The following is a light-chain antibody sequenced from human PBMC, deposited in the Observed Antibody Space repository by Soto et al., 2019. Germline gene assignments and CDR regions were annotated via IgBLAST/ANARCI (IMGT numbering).Light chain of an antibody. CDR3: QQYGSSPS. J-gene: IGKJ4*01. CDR1: QSVSSNY. Sequence: EIVLTQSPGTLSLSPGERATLSCRASQSVSSNYLAWYQQKPGQAPRPLIYGASSRATGIPDRFSGSGSGTDFTLTISRLEPGDFTVYYCQQYGSSPSFGGGTKVDIK. V-gene: IGKV3-20*01. CDR2: GAS.